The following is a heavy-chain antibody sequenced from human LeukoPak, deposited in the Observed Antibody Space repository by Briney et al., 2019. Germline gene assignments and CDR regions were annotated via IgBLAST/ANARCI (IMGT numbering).Heavy chain of an antibody. Sequence: SETLSLTCAVYGGSFSGYYWSWIRQPPGKGLEWIGEINHSGSTNYNPSLKSRVTISVDTSKNQFSLKLSSVTAADTAVYYCAREEGYCSSTSCPHPYFWFDPWGQGTLVTVSS. V-gene: IGHV4-34*01. J-gene: IGHJ5*02. CDR2: INHSGST. CDR1: GGSFSGYY. D-gene: IGHD2-2*01. CDR3: AREEGYCSSTSCPHPYFWFDP.